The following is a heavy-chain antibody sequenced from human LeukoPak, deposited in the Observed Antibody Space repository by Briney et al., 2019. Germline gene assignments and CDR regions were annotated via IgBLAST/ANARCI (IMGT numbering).Heavy chain of an antibody. Sequence: GGSLRLSCAASGFTFSSYSLHWVRQAPGKGLEWVSHISSSSSAISYADSVKGRFTISRDNAKNSLYLQMNSLRAEDTAVYYCAREAPVDTAMGIDYWGQGTLVTVSS. J-gene: IGHJ4*02. CDR3: AREAPVDTAMGIDY. CDR1: GFTFSSYS. V-gene: IGHV3-21*05. D-gene: IGHD5-18*01. CDR2: ISSSSSAI.